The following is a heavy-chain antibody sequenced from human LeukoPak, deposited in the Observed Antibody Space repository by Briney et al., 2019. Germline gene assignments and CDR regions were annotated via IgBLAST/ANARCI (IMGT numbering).Heavy chain of an antibody. CDR3: ARSFEHPGDY. Sequence: ASVKVSCKASGYTFTSYYMHWVRQAPGQGLEWMGIINPSGGSTSYAQKFQGRVTMTRDTSISTAYMELSRLRSDDTAVYYCARSFEHPGDYWGQGTLVTVSS. D-gene: IGHD1-26*01. CDR2: INPSGGST. V-gene: IGHV1-46*01. CDR1: GYTFTSYY. J-gene: IGHJ4*02.